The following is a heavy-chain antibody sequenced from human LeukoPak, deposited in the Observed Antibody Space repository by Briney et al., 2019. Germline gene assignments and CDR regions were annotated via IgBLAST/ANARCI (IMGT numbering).Heavy chain of an antibody. V-gene: IGHV3-66*01. CDR3: ARDGEYGGLDY. CDR2: IYSGGST. Sequence: GGSLRLSCAAPGFTVSSNYMSWVRQAPGKGLEWVSVIYSGGSTYYADSVKGRFTISRDNSKNTLYLQMNSLRAEDTAVYYCARDGEYGGLDYWGQGTLVTVSS. J-gene: IGHJ4*02. CDR1: GFTVSSNY. D-gene: IGHD2-2*01.